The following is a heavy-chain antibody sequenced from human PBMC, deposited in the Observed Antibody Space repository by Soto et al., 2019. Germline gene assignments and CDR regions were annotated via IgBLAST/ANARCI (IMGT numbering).Heavy chain of an antibody. J-gene: IGHJ4*02. CDR2: SSATGAGT. D-gene: IGHD1-7*01. Sequence: EVQLLESGGGLVQPGGSLRLSCAASGFTFSSYGMTWVRQAPGKGLEWVSFSSATGAGTYYADSVKGRFTISRDNYKNTLYLQTTRMRDDDTAVYYCAKDRRAGGNYGFYSDFWGQGALVIVSS. CDR3: AKDRRAGGNYGFYSDF. CDR1: GFTFSSYG. V-gene: IGHV3-23*01.